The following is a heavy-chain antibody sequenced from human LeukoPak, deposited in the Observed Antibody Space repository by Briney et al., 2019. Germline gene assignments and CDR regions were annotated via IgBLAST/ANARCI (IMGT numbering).Heavy chain of an antibody. CDR3: SRGQGCAY. CDR1: RFTFTRYW. CDR2: IKQDGSEK. V-gene: IGHV3-7*04. Sequence: PGGSLRLSCAASRFTFTRYWMSWVRQSPGKGLEWVANIKQDGSEKYYVDSVKGRFTISRDNGKKSLYLQMNSLRAEDTAVYYCSRGQGCAYWGQGTLVTVSS. D-gene: IGHD2-8*01. J-gene: IGHJ4*02.